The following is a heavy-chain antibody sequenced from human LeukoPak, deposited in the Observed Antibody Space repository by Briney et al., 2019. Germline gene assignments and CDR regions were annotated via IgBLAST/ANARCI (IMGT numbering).Heavy chain of an antibody. D-gene: IGHD4/OR15-4a*01. J-gene: IGHJ4*02. CDR2: IIPIFGTA. CDR1: GGTISSYA. CDR3: ARDHDYGPDY. Sequence: GASVKVSCKASGGTISSYAISWVRQAPGQGLEWMGGIIPIFGTANYAQKFQGRVTITTDESTSTVYMELSSLTSDDTAMYWCARDHDYGPDYWGQGTLVTVSA. V-gene: IGHV1-69*05.